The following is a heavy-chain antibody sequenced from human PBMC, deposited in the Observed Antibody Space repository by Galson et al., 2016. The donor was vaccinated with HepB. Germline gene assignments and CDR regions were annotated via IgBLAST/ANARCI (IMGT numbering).Heavy chain of an antibody. CDR3: ARDYVTTATRWFDP. Sequence: SLRLSCATSGFSFNDRAMSWVRQAPGRGLEWVSGVTGTGESTYYTDSVKGRFTISRDNSKNTLYLQMNSLRAEDTAVYYCARDYVTTATRWFDPWGQGTLVTVSS. CDR1: GFSFNDRA. CDR2: VTGTGEST. J-gene: IGHJ5*02. D-gene: IGHD1-1*01. V-gene: IGHV3-23*01.